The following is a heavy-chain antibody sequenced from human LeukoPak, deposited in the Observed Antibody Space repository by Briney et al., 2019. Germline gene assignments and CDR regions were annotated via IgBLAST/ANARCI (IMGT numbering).Heavy chain of an antibody. J-gene: IGHJ5*02. CDR2: INTNTGNP. V-gene: IGHV7-4-1*02. CDR1: GYTFTSYA. D-gene: IGHD6-6*01. Sequence: EASVKVSCKASGYTFTSYAMNWVRQAPGQGLEWMGWINTNTGNPTYAQGFTGRFVFSLDTSVSTAYLQISSLKAEDTAVYYCARDMVEQLALERNWSDPWGQGTLVTVSS. CDR3: ARDMVEQLALERNWSDP.